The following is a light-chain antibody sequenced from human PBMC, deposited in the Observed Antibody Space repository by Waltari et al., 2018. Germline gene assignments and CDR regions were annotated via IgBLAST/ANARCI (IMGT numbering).Light chain of an antibody. CDR1: SGHRNYA. J-gene: IGLJ3*02. V-gene: IGLV4-69*01. CDR3: QTWGTGIQV. Sequence: QLVLTQSPSASASLGASVKLTCTLSSGHRNYALPWHQQQPEKGPRYLMKLNSDGSHSKGDGIPDRFSGSSSGAERYLTISSLQSEDEADYYCQTWGTGIQVFGGGTKLTVL. CDR2: LNSDGSH.